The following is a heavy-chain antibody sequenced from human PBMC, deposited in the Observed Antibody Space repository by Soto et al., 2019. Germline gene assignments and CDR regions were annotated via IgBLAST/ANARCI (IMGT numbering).Heavy chain of an antibody. CDR2: IYYSGST. CDR1: GGSISSSSYY. Sequence: PSETLSLTCTVSGGSISSSSYYWGWIRQPPGKGLEWIGSIYYSGSTYYNPSLKSRVTISVDTSKNQFSLKLSSVTAADTAVYYCARIKGKYSSSSVHDWGQGTLVTVSS. CDR3: ARIKGKYSSSSVHD. J-gene: IGHJ4*02. V-gene: IGHV4-39*01. D-gene: IGHD6-6*01.